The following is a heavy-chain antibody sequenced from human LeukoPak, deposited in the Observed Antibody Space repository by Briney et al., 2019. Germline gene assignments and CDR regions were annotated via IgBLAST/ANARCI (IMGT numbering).Heavy chain of an antibody. V-gene: IGHV4-39*01. J-gene: IGHJ5*02. D-gene: IGHD1/OR15-1a*01. CDR3: AGEQYTNNWFDP. CDR1: GGSISSISSNNYH. CDR2: IYYSGST. Sequence: SETLSLTCIVSGGSISSISSNNYHWGWIRQPPGKGLEWIGSIYYSGSTYYNPSLKSRVTISVDTSKNQFSLKLSSVTAADTAVYYCAGEQYTNNWFDPWGQGTLVTVSS.